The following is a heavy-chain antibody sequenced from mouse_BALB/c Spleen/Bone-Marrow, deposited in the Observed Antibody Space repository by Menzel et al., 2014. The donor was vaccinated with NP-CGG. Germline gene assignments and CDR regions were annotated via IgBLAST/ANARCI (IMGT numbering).Heavy chain of an antibody. CDR1: GYSITSSY. Sequence: DVHLVESGPSLVKPSQTLSLTCSATGYSITSSYWNWIREFPGNKLEYMGYISYSGNAYYNPSLKSRISLIRDTSKNLYYLQLNSLSTEDAATYFCARGNGYPFDYWGQGTTLTVSS. CDR2: ISYSGNA. V-gene: IGHV3-8*02. CDR3: ARGNGYPFDY. J-gene: IGHJ2*01. D-gene: IGHD1-2*01.